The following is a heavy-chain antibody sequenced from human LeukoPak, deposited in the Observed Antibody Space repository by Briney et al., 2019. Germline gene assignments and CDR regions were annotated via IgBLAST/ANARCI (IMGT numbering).Heavy chain of an antibody. CDR3: ARDRIEGDYAFDI. CDR2: IIPIFGTA. D-gene: IGHD1-26*01. CDR1: GYTFTSYG. V-gene: IGHV1-69*13. Sequence: ASVKVSCKASGYTFTSYGISWVRQAPGQGLEWMGGIIPIFGTANYAQKFQGRVTITADESTSTAYMELSSLRSEDTAVYYCARDRIEGDYAFDIWGQGTMVTVSS. J-gene: IGHJ3*02.